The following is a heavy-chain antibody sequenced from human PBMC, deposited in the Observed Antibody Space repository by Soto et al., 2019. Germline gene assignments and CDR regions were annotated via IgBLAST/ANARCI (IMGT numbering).Heavy chain of an antibody. CDR3: THLTWNYGQLEYFQL. V-gene: IGHV2-5*02. J-gene: IGHJ1*01. Sequence: SGPTLVNPTQTLTLTCTFSGFSLSTSGVGVGWIRQPPGKALEWLALIYWDDDKRYSPSLKSRLTITKDASKNQVVLTVSNMGPVHKPTYYCTHLTWNYGQLEYFQLWGQ. CDR2: IYWDDDK. D-gene: IGHD1-7*01. CDR1: GFSLSTSGVG.